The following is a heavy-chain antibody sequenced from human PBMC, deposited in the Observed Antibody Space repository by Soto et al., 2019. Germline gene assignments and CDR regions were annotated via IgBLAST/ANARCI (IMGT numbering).Heavy chain of an antibody. V-gene: IGHV1-18*01. CDR2: ITPYNGNT. J-gene: IGHJ3*01. CDR3: ARFRDCTGSTCDPSFGFDL. CDR1: GYTFSTHG. Sequence: QVQLVQSGPEVKKPGASVKVSCRASGYTFSTHGLSWVRQAPGQGLEWMGWITPYNGNTNYEQKLRGRLTMTTDTSTNTGYMEVRGLRSDDTAVYYCARFRDCTGSTCDPSFGFDLWGPGTVVTVSS. D-gene: IGHD2-8*02.